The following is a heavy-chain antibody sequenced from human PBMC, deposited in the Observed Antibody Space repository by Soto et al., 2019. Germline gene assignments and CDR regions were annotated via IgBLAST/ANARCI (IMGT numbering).Heavy chain of an antibody. Sequence: QVQLVQSGAEVKKPGSSVKVSCKASGGTFSSYAISWVRQAPGQGLEWMGGIIPIFGTANYAQKFQGRVTITADESTSTAYMALSSLRSEDTAVYYCARRPISGDYHYYFDYWGQGTLVTVSS. J-gene: IGHJ4*02. D-gene: IGHD4-17*01. V-gene: IGHV1-69*01. CDR2: IIPIFGTA. CDR3: ARRPISGDYHYYFDY. CDR1: GGTFSSYA.